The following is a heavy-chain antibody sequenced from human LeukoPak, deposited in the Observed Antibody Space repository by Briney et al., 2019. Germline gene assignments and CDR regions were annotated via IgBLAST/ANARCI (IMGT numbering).Heavy chain of an antibody. CDR2: INHSGST. V-gene: IGHV4-34*01. D-gene: IGHD6-19*01. CDR3: ATTSGWPVDAFDI. J-gene: IGHJ3*02. Sequence: SETLSLTCAVYGGSFSGYYWSWIRQPPGKGLEWMGEINHSGSTNYNPSLKTRVTISVDTSKNQFSLKLSSVTATDTAVYYCATTSGWPVDAFDIWGQGTMVSVSS. CDR1: GGSFSGYY.